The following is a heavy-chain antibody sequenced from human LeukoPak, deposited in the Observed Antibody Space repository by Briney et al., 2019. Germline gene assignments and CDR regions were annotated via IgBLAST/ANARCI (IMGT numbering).Heavy chain of an antibody. Sequence: GPVKVSCKASGYTFTGYYMHWVRQAPGQGLEWMGWINPNSGGTNYAQKFQGRVTMTRDTSISTAYMELSRLRSDDTAVYYCARVGGGWYIYYYYYMDVWGKGTTVTVSS. CDR2: INPNSGGT. V-gene: IGHV1-2*02. J-gene: IGHJ6*03. D-gene: IGHD6-19*01. CDR3: ARVGGGWYIYYYYYMDV. CDR1: GYTFTGYY.